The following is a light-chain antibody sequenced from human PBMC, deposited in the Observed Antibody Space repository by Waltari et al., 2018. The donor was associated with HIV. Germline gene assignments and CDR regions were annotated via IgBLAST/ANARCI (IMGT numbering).Light chain of an antibody. V-gene: IGKV4-1*01. J-gene: IGKJ2*01. CDR1: QSVLYRSNNKNY. CDR3: QQYYSTPYT. CDR2: WAS. Sequence: DIVMTQSPDSLAGSLGERATINCKSSQSVLYRSNNKNYLAWYQHKPGQPPKLLIYWASTRESGVPDRFSGSGSGTDFTLTISSLQAEDVAVYYCQQYYSTPYTFGQGTKLEIK.